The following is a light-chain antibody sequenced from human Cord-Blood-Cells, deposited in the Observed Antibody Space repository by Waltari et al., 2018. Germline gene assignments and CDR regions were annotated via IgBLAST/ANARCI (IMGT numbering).Light chain of an antibody. V-gene: IGLV3-1*01. CDR3: QAWDSSTAV. J-gene: IGLJ3*02. Sequence: SYELTQPPSVSVSPGQTASITCSGDELGDKYACLYQQKPGQSPVLVIYQDSKRPSGIPERFSGSNSGNTATLTISGTQAMDEADYYCQAWDSSTAVFGGGTKLTVL. CDR2: QDS. CDR1: ELGDKY.